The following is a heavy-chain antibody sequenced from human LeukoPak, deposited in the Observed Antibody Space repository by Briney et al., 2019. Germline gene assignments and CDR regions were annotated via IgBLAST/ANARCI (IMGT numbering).Heavy chain of an antibody. CDR3: AKDEGSGTWHY. CDR2: IKQDGSEE. V-gene: IGHV3-7*03. Sequence: GGSLRLSCAASGFTFNMFWMTWVRQAPGKGLEWEANIKQDGSEENYGDSVKGRFTISRDNAKNSLYLQMNSLRAEDTAVYYCAKDEGSGTWHYWGQGTLVIVSS. D-gene: IGHD2-15*01. CDR1: GFTFNMFW. J-gene: IGHJ4*02.